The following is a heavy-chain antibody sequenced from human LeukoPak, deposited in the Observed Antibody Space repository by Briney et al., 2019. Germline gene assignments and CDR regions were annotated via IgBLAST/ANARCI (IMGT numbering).Heavy chain of an antibody. CDR1: GFTFSRYD. J-gene: IGHJ4*02. CDR3: AKDLRCTDGSCKYFES. V-gene: IGHV3-13*04. Sequence: GGSLRLSCAASGFTFSRYDMHWVRQATGKGLEWVSAIGTAGDTYYPGSVKGRFTISRDNSKSTLYLHMDSLRAEDTALYYCAKDLRCTDGSCKYFESWGQGTLVTVSS. CDR2: IGTAGDT. D-gene: IGHD2-15*01.